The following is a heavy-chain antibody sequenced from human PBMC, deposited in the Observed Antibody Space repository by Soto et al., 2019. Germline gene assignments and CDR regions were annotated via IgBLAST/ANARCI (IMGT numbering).Heavy chain of an antibody. V-gene: IGHV2-5*02. J-gene: IGHJ5*02. CDR2: IYWDDDK. CDR3: AHDGKSRSPANWFDP. D-gene: IGHD1-26*01. Sequence: QITLKESGPTLVKPTQTLTLTCTFSGFSLSTSGVGVGWIRQPPGKALEWLALIYWDDDKRYSPSQKSRLTITKNTSKTQVVITKTNMDPVDTATYYCAHDGKSRSPANWFDPWGQGTLVTVSS. CDR1: GFSLSTSGVG.